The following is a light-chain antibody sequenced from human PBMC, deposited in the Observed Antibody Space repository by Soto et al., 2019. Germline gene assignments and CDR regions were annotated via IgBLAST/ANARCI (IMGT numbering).Light chain of an antibody. J-gene: IGKJ1*01. V-gene: IGKV3-15*01. CDR3: QQWIRWT. CDR1: QRIGTN. Sequence: EIVMTQSPATLSVSPGDTVTLSCRASQRIGTNLAWYQQKPGQAPRLLIYGASTRVAGIPDRFLGSGSETEFTLTISSLQSEDHAIYHCQQWIRWTFGQGTRLELK. CDR2: GAS.